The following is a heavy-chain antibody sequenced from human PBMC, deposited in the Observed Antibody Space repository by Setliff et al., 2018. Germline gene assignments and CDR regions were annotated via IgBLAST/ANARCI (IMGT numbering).Heavy chain of an antibody. CDR3: ARVALVVVIKNAFDI. J-gene: IGHJ3*02. D-gene: IGHD2-21*01. CDR2: IYHSGST. Sequence: SETLSLTCTVSGGSISSGSYYWSWIRQPPGKGLEWIGEIYHSGSTNYNPSLTSRVTISADKSKNQFSLQLSSVTAADTAVYYCARVALVVVIKNAFDIWGQGTMVTVSS. CDR1: GGSISSGSYY. V-gene: IGHV4-61*01.